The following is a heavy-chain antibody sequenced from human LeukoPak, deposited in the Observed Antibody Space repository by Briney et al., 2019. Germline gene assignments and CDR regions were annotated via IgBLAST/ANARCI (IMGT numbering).Heavy chain of an antibody. V-gene: IGHV3-9*03. CDR2: ISWNSGTI. J-gene: IGHJ3*02. CDR3: AKDTSNYQLHGAFDI. CDR1: GFTFDDYA. D-gene: IGHD2-2*01. Sequence: GGSLRLSCAASGFTFDDYAMHWVRQAPGKGLEWVSGISWNSGTIGYADSVKGRFTISRDNAKNSLYLQMNTLRAEDMALYYCAKDTSNYQLHGAFDIWGQGTMVTVSS.